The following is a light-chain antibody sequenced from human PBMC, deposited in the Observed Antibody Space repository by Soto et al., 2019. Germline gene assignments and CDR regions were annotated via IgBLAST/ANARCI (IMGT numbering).Light chain of an antibody. Sequence: QSVLTQPASVSGSPGQSITISCTGTSSDVGSYNLVSWYQQHPGKAPKLMIYEGSKRPSGVSNRFSGSKSGNTASLTISGLQAEDEADYYCCSYAASSTFWVFGTGTKV. J-gene: IGLJ1*01. V-gene: IGLV2-23*01. CDR2: EGS. CDR3: CSYAASSTFWV. CDR1: SSDVGSYNL.